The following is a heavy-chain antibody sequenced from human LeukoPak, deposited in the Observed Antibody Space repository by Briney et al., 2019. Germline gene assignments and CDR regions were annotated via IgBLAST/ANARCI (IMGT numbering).Heavy chain of an antibody. CDR1: GFTFSSYE. D-gene: IGHD6-19*01. Sequence: PGGSLRLSCAASGFTFSSYEMNWVRQAPGKGLEWVSYISSSGSNIYYADSVKGRFTISRDNAKNSLYLQMNSLRAEDTAVYYCARDATAVAGTFDYWGQGTLVTVSS. J-gene: IGHJ4*02. V-gene: IGHV3-48*03. CDR2: ISSSGSNI. CDR3: ARDATAVAGTFDY.